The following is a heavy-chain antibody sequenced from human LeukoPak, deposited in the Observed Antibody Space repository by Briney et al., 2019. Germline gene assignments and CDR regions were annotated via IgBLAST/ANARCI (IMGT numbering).Heavy chain of an antibody. J-gene: IGHJ4*02. D-gene: IGHD5-12*01. CDR3: ARGIDSGYDYFDY. CDR1: GFTFDDCG. V-gene: IGHV3-20*04. Sequence: GGSLRLSCAASGFTFDDCGMSWVRQAPGKGLEWVSGINWNSGSRGYGDSVKGRFTISRDNAKNSLYLRMNSLRAEDTALYYCARGIDSGYDYFDYWGQGTLVTVSS. CDR2: INWNSGSR.